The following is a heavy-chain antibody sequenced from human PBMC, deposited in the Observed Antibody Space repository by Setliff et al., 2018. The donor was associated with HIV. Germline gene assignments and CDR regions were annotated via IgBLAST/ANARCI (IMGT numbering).Heavy chain of an antibody. CDR2: IYTRGDT. J-gene: IGHJ1*01. CDR3: AREAAQDYDVVTETLVGGAYIPF. Sequence: PSETLSLTCTVSGASLNSGSYFWSWVRQPAGKGLEWIGRIYTRGDTNYNPSLTSRVTISMDTSKKQFSLKLRSVTAADTAVYYCAREAAQDYDVVTETLVGGAYIPFWGQGSLVTVSS. V-gene: IGHV4-61*02. CDR1: GASLNSGSYF. D-gene: IGHD3-9*01.